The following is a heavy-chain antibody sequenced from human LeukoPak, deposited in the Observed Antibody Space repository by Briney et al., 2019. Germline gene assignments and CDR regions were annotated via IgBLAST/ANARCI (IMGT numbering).Heavy chain of an antibody. Sequence: GGSLRLSCAASGFTFSSYSMNWVRQAPGKGLEWVSYISSSSGTIYYADSVKGRFTISRDNAKSSVYLQMNSLRAKDTAVYYCARVYSSGWANDYWGQGTLVTVSS. D-gene: IGHD6-19*01. CDR2: ISSSSGTI. CDR1: GFTFSSYS. J-gene: IGHJ4*02. CDR3: ARVYSSGWANDY. V-gene: IGHV3-48*01.